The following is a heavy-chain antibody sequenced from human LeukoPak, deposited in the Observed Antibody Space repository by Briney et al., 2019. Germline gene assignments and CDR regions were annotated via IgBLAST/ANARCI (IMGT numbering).Heavy chain of an antibody. Sequence: GGSLRLSCAASGFTFNKSWMSWVRQAPGKGPEWVANIKEDGTQKYYVDSARGRFTISRDNAENSPYLQMNSLRGEDTAIYYCAKTGDRDYWGRGTLVTVSS. V-gene: IGHV3-7*03. CDR1: GFTFNKSW. CDR3: AKTGDRDY. CDR2: IKEDGTQK. J-gene: IGHJ4*02. D-gene: IGHD7-27*01.